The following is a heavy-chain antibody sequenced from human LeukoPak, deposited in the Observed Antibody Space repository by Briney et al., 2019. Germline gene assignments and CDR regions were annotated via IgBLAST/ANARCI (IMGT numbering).Heavy chain of an antibody. V-gene: IGHV4-59*08. CDR2: IYYSGST. J-gene: IGHJ4*02. CDR3: ARLESSGWYYFDY. Sequence: ESSETLSLTCTVSGGSISYYYWSWIRQPPGKGLEWIGYIYYSGSTNYNPSLKSRVTISVDTSKNQFSLRLSSVTAADTAVYYCARLESSGWYYFDYWGQGTLVTASS. CDR1: GGSISYYY. D-gene: IGHD6-19*01.